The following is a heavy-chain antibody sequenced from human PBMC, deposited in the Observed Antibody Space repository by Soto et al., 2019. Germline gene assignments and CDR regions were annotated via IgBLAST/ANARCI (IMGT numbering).Heavy chain of an antibody. J-gene: IGHJ4*02. CDR1: GGTFSSYA. Sequence: SVKVSCKASGGTFSSYAISWVRQAPGQGLEWMGGIIPIFGTANYAQKFQGRVTITADESTSTAYMGLSSLRSEDTAVYYCARASVRDGYHCDYWGQGTLVTVSS. V-gene: IGHV1-69*13. D-gene: IGHD5-12*01. CDR2: IIPIFGTA. CDR3: ARASVRDGYHCDY.